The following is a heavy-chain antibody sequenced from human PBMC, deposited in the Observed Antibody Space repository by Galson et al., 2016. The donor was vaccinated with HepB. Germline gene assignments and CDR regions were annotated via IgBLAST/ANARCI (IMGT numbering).Heavy chain of an antibody. CDR1: GYTFISYA. CDR3: ARVAYYFDY. J-gene: IGHJ4*02. Sequence: SVKVSCKASGYTFISYAIHWVRQAPGQGLEWMGWINAGNGNTKFSQKFQGRVTITRDTSATTAYMELSSLRSEDTAVYYCARVAYYFDYWGQGTLVTVSS. CDR2: INAGNGNT. V-gene: IGHV1-3*01.